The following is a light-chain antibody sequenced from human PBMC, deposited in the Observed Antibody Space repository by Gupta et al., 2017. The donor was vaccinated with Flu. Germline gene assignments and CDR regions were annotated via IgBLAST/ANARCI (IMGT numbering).Light chain of an antibody. Sequence: LGERATINCKSSQSGLSSSNNKNYLAWYQHRPGQPPKLLIYWASTRESGVPDRFSGSGSGTDFTLTISGLQAEDVAVYSCQQYYSTVGLTFGGGTRVEIK. CDR3: QQYYSTVGLT. CDR1: QSGLSSSNNKNY. J-gene: IGKJ4*01. V-gene: IGKV4-1*01. CDR2: WAS.